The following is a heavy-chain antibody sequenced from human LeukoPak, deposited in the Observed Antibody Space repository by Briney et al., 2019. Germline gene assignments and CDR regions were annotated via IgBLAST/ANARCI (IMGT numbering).Heavy chain of an antibody. J-gene: IGHJ4*02. CDR3: ARDHLYGDYPFDY. CDR1: GFTFSSYS. CDR2: ISSSSSTI. Sequence: SGGSLRRSCAASGFTFSSYSVNWVRQAPGKGLEWVSYISSSSSTIYYADSVKGRFTISRDNAKNSLYLQMNSLRAEDTAVYYCARDHLYGDYPFDYWGQGTLVTVSS. V-gene: IGHV3-48*01. D-gene: IGHD4-17*01.